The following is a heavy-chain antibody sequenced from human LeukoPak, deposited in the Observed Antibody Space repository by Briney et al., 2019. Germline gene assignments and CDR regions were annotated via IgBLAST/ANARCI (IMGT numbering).Heavy chain of an antibody. V-gene: IGHV1-46*01. CDR3: ARDRGAVGATKGHFDI. Sequence: ASVKVSCKASGYTFTNYYIHWVRQAPGQGLQWMGIFHPSGGSPSYAPRFQGRVTMTGDTSTSTVSMELSSLTSEDTAIYYCARDRGAVGATKGHFDIWGQGTMVIVSS. J-gene: IGHJ3*02. D-gene: IGHD1-26*01. CDR2: FHPSGGSP. CDR1: GYTFTNYY.